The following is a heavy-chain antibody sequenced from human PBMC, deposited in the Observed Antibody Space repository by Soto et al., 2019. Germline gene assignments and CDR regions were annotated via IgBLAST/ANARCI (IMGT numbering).Heavy chain of an antibody. D-gene: IGHD6-13*01. J-gene: IGHJ3*02. V-gene: IGHV3-23*01. CDR2: ISGSGGST. Sequence: GGSLRLSCAASGFTFSSYAMSWVRQAPGKGLEWVSAISGSGGSTYYADSVKGRFTISRDNSKNTLYLQMNSLRAEDTAVYCCAKMWLSSSWYPGGIDAFDIWGQGTMVTVSS. CDR3: AKMWLSSSWYPGGIDAFDI. CDR1: GFTFSSYA.